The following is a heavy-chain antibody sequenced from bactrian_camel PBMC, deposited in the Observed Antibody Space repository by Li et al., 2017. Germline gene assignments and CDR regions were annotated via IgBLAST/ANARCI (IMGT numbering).Heavy chain of an antibody. CDR2: ISSDRSNT. CDR1: GFSFTDSA. D-gene: IGHD6*01. J-gene: IGHJ4*01. V-gene: IGHV3S7*01. Sequence: HVQLVESGGGLVQPGGSLRLSCTGSGFSFTDSAMTWVRQPPGKGLEWVSGISSDRSNTYYADSVKGRFTISRDNAKNTVYLQMNSLKSEDTALYYCATQRSWSTGAYAANYWGQGTQVTVS. CDR3: ATQRSWSTGAYAANY.